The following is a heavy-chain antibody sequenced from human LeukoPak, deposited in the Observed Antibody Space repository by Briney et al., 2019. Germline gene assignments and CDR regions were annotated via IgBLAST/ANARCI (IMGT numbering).Heavy chain of an antibody. J-gene: IGHJ4*02. CDR2: IIPILGIA. CDR3: ARDKRYRSSGMCWGLHFDS. D-gene: IGHD2-2*01. Sequence: SVKVSFTAPGGTFSIYAISWVLQAPGQGLEWMGRIIPILGIANYAQKFQGRVTITADKSTSTAYMELSSLRSEDTAVYHCARDKRYRSSGMCWGLHFDSWGQGTLVTVSS. CDR1: GGTFSIYA. V-gene: IGHV1-69*04.